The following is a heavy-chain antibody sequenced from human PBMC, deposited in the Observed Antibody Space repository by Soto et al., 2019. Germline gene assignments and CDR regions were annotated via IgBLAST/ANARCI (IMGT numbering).Heavy chain of an antibody. CDR3: ARPPDYGDYLSFDY. CDR2: IYYSGRT. D-gene: IGHD4-17*01. J-gene: IGHJ4*02. CDR1: GGSISSSSYY. Sequence: ASETLSLTCTVSGGSISSSSYYWGWIRQPPGKGLEWIGSIYYSGRTYYNPSLKSRVTISVDTSKNQFSLKLSSATAADTDVYYCARPPDYGDYLSFDYWGQGILVTAPQ. V-gene: IGHV4-39*01.